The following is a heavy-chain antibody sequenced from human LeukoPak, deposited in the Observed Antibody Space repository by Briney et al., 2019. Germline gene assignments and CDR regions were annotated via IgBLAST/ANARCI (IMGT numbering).Heavy chain of an antibody. CDR2: ISSSGSTI. Sequence: GGSLRLSCAASGFTFSDYYMSWIRQAPGKGLEWVSYISSSGSTIYYADSVKGRFTISRDNAKNSLYLQMDSLRAEDTAVYYRARAMGYCSSTSCYYYYYGMDVWGQGTTVTVSS. CDR1: GFTFSDYY. V-gene: IGHV3-11*01. D-gene: IGHD2-2*01. J-gene: IGHJ6*02. CDR3: ARAMGYCSSTSCYYYYYGMDV.